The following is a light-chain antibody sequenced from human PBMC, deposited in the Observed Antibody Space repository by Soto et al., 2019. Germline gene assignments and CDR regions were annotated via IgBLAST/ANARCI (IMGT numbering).Light chain of an antibody. V-gene: IGKV1-5*01. Sequence: IQMTQSPSSVSASIGDRVTLTCRASQDVRTWLAWYQQKPGRAPKLLIYDVFNLQSGVPSRFSGSGSGTEFTLTISSLQPDDSATYYCQQYHSFSFTFGQGTKVDIK. CDR2: DVF. CDR1: QDVRTW. CDR3: QQYHSFSFT. J-gene: IGKJ2*01.